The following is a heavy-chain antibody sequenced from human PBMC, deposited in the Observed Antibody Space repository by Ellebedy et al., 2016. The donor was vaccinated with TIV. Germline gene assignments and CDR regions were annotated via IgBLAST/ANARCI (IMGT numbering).Heavy chain of an antibody. CDR1: GGPISSYS. CDR2: VYNIGTT. Sequence: MPSETLSLTCTVSGGPISSYSWSWIRQPPGKGLEWIGYVYNIGTTKHNPSLESRVTISVDPSKKHFSLKLQSVTAADTAVYYCAREEGPEYYFDYWGQGTLVTVSS. J-gene: IGHJ4*02. CDR3: AREEGPEYYFDY. D-gene: IGHD6-6*01. V-gene: IGHV4-59*01.